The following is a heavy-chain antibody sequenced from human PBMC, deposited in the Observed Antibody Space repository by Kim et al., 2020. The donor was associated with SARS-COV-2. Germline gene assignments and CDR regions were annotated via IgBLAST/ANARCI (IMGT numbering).Heavy chain of an antibody. J-gene: IGHJ5*02. V-gene: IGHV1-18*01. D-gene: IGHD6-13*01. Sequence: KLQGRVTMTTDTSTSTAYMELRSLRSDDTAVYYCARDPAAGTGPWFDPWGQGTLVTVSS. CDR3: ARDPAAGTGPWFDP.